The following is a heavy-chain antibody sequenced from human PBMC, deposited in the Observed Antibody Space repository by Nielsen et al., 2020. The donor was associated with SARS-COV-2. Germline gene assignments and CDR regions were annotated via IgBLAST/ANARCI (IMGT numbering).Heavy chain of an antibody. Sequence: SVNASRMASGYTSPNFHIHWVRQAPGESLEWMGWIQVGSGNTKYSPKFQGRVTFTTDTSAATAFMELTSLKSEDTAVYFCVIVTAALAFDPWGQGSLVTVSS. CDR1: GYTSPNFH. CDR2: IQVGSGNT. CDR3: VIVTAALAFDP. D-gene: IGHD3-16*02. J-gene: IGHJ5*02. V-gene: IGHV1-3*01.